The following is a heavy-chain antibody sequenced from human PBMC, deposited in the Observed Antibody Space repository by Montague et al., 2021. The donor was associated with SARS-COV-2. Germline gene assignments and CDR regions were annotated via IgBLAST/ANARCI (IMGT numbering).Heavy chain of an antibody. CDR3: ARGGTYHYGMDV. CDR1: DGSISSPNW. Sequence: SETLSLTCAVSDGSISSPNWWNWVRQTPGKGLEWIGEIYYTGNTNYNPSLKSRVTIFIDKSQNRFSLELSSVTAADTAVYYCARGGTYHYGMDVWGQGTTVAVSS. CDR2: IYYTGNT. V-gene: IGHV4-4*02. J-gene: IGHJ6*02. D-gene: IGHD3-16*01.